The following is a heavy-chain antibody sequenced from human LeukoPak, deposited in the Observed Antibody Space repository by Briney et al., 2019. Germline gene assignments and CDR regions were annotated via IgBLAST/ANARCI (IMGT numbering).Heavy chain of an antibody. CDR1: GGSIRSYY. J-gene: IGHJ4*02. CDR3: ARTGSTVTMLYPFDH. CDR2: IYYSGST. D-gene: IGHD4-17*01. Sequence: SETLSLTCTFSGGSIRSYYWSWIRQPPGKGLEWIGYIYYSGSTNYNPSLKSRVSISVDTSKNQFSLKLSSVTAADTAVYYCARTGSTVTMLYPFDHWGQGTLVTVSS. V-gene: IGHV4-59*01.